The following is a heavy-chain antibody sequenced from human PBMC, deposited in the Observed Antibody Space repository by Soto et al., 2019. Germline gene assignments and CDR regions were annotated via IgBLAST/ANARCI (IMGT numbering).Heavy chain of an antibody. Sequence: QITLKESGPPLVKPTQTLTLTCTFSGFSLSTSGVGVGWIREPPGKALEWLALMYWDDDKRYSPSLKSRLTITKDTSKNQVVLTMTNMDPVDTATYYCAHITVLKSFDCWGQCTLVTVSS. V-gene: IGHV2-5*02. CDR2: MYWDDDK. J-gene: IGHJ4*02. CDR1: GFSLSTSGVG. CDR3: AHITVLKSFDC.